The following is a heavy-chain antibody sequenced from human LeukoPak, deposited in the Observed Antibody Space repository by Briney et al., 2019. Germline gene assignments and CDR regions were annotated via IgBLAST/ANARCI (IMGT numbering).Heavy chain of an antibody. CDR3: ARLFGGVTTFDY. V-gene: IGHV3-7*01. D-gene: IGHD4-17*01. CDR2: IHPDRYVR. Sequence: GGSLRLSCVGSAFAFSTYWMSWVRQGPGKGLEWVASIHPDRYVRHYVDSVKGRFTISRDNAKNSMFMQMNSLRAEDKAVYYCARLFGGVTTFDYWGQGTLVSVSS. J-gene: IGHJ4*02. CDR1: AFAFSTYW.